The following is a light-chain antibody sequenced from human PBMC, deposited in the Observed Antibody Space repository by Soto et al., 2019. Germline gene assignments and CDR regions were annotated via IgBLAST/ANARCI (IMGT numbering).Light chain of an antibody. J-gene: IGKJ2*01. V-gene: IGKV3-15*01. CDR1: QSVSSN. CDR2: GAS. CDR3: QQYNYWPYT. Sequence: EIVMTHSPATLSVSPEERATLSCRATQSVSSNLASDQQKPGQAPRLLIYGASTMATGIPARFSGSGSGTAFTSTISSMQSEDFAVYYCQQYNYWPYTFGQGTMLEIK.